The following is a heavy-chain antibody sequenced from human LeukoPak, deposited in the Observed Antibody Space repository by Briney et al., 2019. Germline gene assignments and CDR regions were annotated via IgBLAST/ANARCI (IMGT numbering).Heavy chain of an antibody. D-gene: IGHD6-13*01. V-gene: IGHV3-23*01. Sequence: GGSLRLSCAASGFTFSSYAMSWVRQAPGKGLEWVSDISGSGGSTYYADSVKGRFTISRDNSKNTLYLQMNSLRAEDTAVYYCAKDHGSSSWYEILFDYWGQGTLVTVSS. J-gene: IGHJ4*02. CDR3: AKDHGSSSWYEILFDY. CDR2: ISGSGGST. CDR1: GFTFSSYA.